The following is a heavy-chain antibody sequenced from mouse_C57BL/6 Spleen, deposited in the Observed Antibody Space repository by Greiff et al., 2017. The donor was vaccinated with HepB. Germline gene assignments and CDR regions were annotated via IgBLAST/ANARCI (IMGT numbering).Heavy chain of an antibody. CDR1: GYTFTSYW. V-gene: IGHV1-64*01. D-gene: IGHD2-4*01. J-gene: IGHJ2*01. CDR2: IHPNSGST. Sequence: QVQLQQPGAELVKPGASVKLSCKASGYTFTSYWMHWVKQRPGQGLEWIGMIHPNSGSTNYNEKFKSKATLTVDKSSSTAYMQLSSLTSEDSAVYYCARYEYDKGYFDYWGQGTTLTVSS. CDR3: ARYEYDKGYFDY.